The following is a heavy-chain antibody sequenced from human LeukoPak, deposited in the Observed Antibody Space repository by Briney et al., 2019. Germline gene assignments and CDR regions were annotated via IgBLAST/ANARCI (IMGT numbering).Heavy chain of an antibody. CDR1: GGSISSGSYY. CDR2: IYYSGTT. CDR3: ARQDTTGAFDI. D-gene: IGHD4-11*01. J-gene: IGHJ3*02. V-gene: IGHV4-39*01. Sequence: SETLSLTCTVSGGSISSGSYYWGWIRQPPGKGLEWVGNIYYSGTTYYNPSLESRLTISVDTSKNQLSLKMSSVTAADTAVYYCARQDTTGAFDIWGQGTMVTVSS.